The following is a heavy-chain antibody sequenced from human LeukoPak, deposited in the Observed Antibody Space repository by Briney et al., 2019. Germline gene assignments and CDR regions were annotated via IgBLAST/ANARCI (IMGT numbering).Heavy chain of an antibody. CDR1: GGSISSSSYY. J-gene: IGHJ1*01. CDR3: ARQSKGIIVITDFQH. D-gene: IGHD3-22*01. CDR2: IYYSGST. V-gene: IGHV4-39*01. Sequence: SETLSLTCTVSGGSISSSSYYWGWIRQPPGKGLEWIGSIYYSGSTYYNPSLKSRVTISVDTSKNQFSLKLSSVTAADTAVYYCARQSKGIIVITDFQHWGQGTLVTVSS.